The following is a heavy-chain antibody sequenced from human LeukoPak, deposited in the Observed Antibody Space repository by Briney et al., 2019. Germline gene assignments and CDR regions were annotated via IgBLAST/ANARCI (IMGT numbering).Heavy chain of an antibody. J-gene: IGHJ5*02. CDR1: GGSISSYC. V-gene: IGHV4-59*01. D-gene: IGHD3-3*01. Sequence: SETLSLTCTVSGGSISSYCWSWIRQPPGKGLEWIGYIYYSGSTNYNPSLKSRVTISVDTSKNQFSLKLSSVTAADTAVYYCARGRTIFGVVTGWFDPWGQGTLVTVSS. CDR2: IYYSGST. CDR3: ARGRTIFGVVTGWFDP.